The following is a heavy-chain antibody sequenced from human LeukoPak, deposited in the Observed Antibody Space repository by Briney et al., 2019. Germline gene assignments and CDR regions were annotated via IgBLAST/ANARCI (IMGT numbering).Heavy chain of an antibody. D-gene: IGHD1-26*01. CDR1: GGSFSGYY. CDR2: INHSGST. V-gene: IGHV4-34*01. J-gene: IGHJ4*02. Sequence: SETLSLTCAVYGGSFSGYYWSWIRQPPGMGLEWIGEINHSGSTNHNPSLKSRVTISVDTSKNQFSLKLSSVTAADTAVYYCARFSSGSYDYWGQGTLVTVSS. CDR3: ARFSSGSYDY.